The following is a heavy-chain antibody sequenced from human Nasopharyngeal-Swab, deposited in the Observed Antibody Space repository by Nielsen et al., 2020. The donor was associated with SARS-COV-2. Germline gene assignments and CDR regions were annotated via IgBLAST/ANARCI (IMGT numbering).Heavy chain of an antibody. CDR1: GLTFSDYY. Sequence: GGSLRLSCAASGLTFSDYYMSWIRQAPGKGLEWVSYISSSSSYTNYADSVKGRFTISRDNAKNSLYLQMNSLRAEDTAVYYCARQTGYGDYDWYFDLWGRGTLVTVSS. V-gene: IGHV3-11*06. D-gene: IGHD4-17*01. CDR2: ISSSSSYT. J-gene: IGHJ2*01. CDR3: ARQTGYGDYDWYFDL.